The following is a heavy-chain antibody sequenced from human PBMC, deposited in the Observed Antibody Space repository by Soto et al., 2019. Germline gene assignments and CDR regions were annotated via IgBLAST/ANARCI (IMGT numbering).Heavy chain of an antibody. D-gene: IGHD4-17*01. CDR1: GFIFSTYA. V-gene: IGHV3-23*01. CDR3: AHPRGYGVFDAVDI. CDR2: ISSSGDST. J-gene: IGHJ3*02. Sequence: VGSLRLSCAASGFIFSTYAMNWVRQAPGKGLEWVSAISSSGDSTYYVESVRGRFTISRDNSINTLYLQMSSLRNEDTAVYYCAHPRGYGVFDAVDIWGQGTMVTVSS.